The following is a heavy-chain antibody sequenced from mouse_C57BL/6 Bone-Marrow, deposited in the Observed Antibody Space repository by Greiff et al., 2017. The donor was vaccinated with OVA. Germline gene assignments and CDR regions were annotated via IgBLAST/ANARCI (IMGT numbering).Heavy chain of an antibody. CDR2: INPNNGGT. D-gene: IGHD1-1*01. CDR3: ARGGYYGSPPYYYAMDY. Sequence: VQLQQSGPELVKPGASVKIPCKASGYTFTDYNMDWVKQSHGKSLEWIGDINPNNGGTIYNQKFKGKATLTVDKSSSTAYMELRSLTSEDTAVYYCARGGYYGSPPYYYAMDYWGQGTSVTVSS. V-gene: IGHV1-18*01. J-gene: IGHJ4*01. CDR1: GYTFTDYN.